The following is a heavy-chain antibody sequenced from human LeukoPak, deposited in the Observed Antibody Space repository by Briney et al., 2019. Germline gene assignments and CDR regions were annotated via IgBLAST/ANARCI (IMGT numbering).Heavy chain of an antibody. J-gene: IGHJ4*02. CDR2: INHSGST. V-gene: IGHV4-34*01. D-gene: IGHD3-9*01. Sequence: SETLSLTCAVYGGSFSGYYWSWIRQPPGKGLEWIGEINHSGSTNYNPSLKSRVTISVDTSKNQFSLKLSSVTAADTAVYYCASWLRYWGQGTLVTVSS. CDR1: GGSFSGYY. CDR3: ASWLRY.